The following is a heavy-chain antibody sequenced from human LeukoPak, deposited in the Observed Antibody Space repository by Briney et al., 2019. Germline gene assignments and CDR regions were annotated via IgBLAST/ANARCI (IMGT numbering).Heavy chain of an antibody. CDR3: ARETMMGDAFDI. J-gene: IGHJ3*02. CDR1: GGSISSYY. V-gene: IGHV4-59*01. CDR2: IYYSGST. D-gene: IGHD3-22*01. Sequence: SETQSLTCTVSGGSISSYYWSWIRQPPGKGLEWIGYIYYSGSTNYNPSLKSRVTISVDTSKDQFSLKLSSVTAADTAVYYCARETMMGDAFDIWGQGTMVTVSS.